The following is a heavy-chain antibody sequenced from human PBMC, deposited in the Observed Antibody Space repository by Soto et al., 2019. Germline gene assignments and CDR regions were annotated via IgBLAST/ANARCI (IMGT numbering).Heavy chain of an antibody. Sequence: PSETLSLTCAVYGGSFSGYYWSWIRQPPGKGLEWIGEINHSGSTNYNPSLKSRATISVDTSKNQFSLKLSSVTAADTAVYYCAREWPIAGPFDYWGQGTLVTSPQ. J-gene: IGHJ4*02. V-gene: IGHV4-34*01. CDR2: INHSGST. CDR1: GGSFSGYY. CDR3: AREWPIAGPFDY. D-gene: IGHD2-21*01.